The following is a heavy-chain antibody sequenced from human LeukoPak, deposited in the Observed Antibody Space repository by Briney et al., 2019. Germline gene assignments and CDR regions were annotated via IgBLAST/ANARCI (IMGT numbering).Heavy chain of an antibody. CDR2: ISYDGSNK. V-gene: IGHV3-30-3*01. J-gene: IGHJ4*02. CDR3: ARDARRYDSSGYYAY. CDR1: GFTFSSYA. Sequence: GGSLRLSCAASGFTFSSYAMHWVRQAPGKGLEWVAVISYDGSNKYYADSVKGRFTISRDNSKNTLYLQMNSLRAEDTAVYYCARDARRYDSSGYYAYWGQGTLVTVSP. D-gene: IGHD3-22*01.